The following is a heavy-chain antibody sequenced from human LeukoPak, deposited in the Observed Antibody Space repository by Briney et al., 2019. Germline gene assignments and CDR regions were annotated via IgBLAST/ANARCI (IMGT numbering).Heavy chain of an antibody. D-gene: IGHD2/OR15-2a*01. Sequence: PGGSLRLSCSASGFTISNNYMYWVRQAPGKGLEWVSVIYTGGSTFYADSVKGRFTISRDNSKSTLYLQMNSLRAEDTATYYCARGEFGDYYYFYMDVWGKGTTVTVSS. CDR1: GFTISNNY. V-gene: IGHV3-66*01. J-gene: IGHJ6*03. CDR3: ARGEFGDYYYFYMDV. CDR2: IYTGGST.